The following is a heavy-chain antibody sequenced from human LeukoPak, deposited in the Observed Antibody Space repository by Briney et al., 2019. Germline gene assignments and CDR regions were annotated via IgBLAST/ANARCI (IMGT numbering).Heavy chain of an antibody. D-gene: IGHD3-22*01. Sequence: ASVKVSCKVSGYTLTELSMHWVRQAPGKGLEWMGGFDPEGGETIYAQKFQGRVTMTEDTSTDTAYMELSSLRSEDTAVYYCATAVGDSSGYYPFDYWGQGTLVTVSS. J-gene: IGHJ4*02. V-gene: IGHV1-24*01. CDR3: ATAVGDSSGYYPFDY. CDR1: GYTLTELS. CDR2: FDPEGGET.